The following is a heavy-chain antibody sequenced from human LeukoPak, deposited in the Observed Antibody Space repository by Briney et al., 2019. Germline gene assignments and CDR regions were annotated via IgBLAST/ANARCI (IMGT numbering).Heavy chain of an antibody. CDR3: ARGSVLMVNATNWFDP. CDR1: GYSFTSYW. Sequence: RGESLKISCKGSGYSFTSYWIGWVRQMPGKGLEWMGIIYPGDSNTRYSPSFQGQVTISADKSISTAYLQWSRLKVSDTAMYYCARGSVLMVNATNWFDPWGQGTLVTVSS. V-gene: IGHV5-51*01. CDR2: IYPGDSNT. J-gene: IGHJ5*02. D-gene: IGHD2-8*01.